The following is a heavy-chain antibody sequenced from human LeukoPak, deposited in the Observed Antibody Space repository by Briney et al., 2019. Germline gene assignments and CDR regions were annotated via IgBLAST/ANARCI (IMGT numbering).Heavy chain of an antibody. CDR1: GFTFSSYA. J-gene: IGHJ4*02. D-gene: IGHD4-17*01. CDR3: ARGQVHGDYPRVFDH. CDR2: INDRGGST. V-gene: IGHV3-23*01. Sequence: GGSLRLSCAASGFTFSSYAMSWVRQAPGKGLEWVSGINDRGGSTYYADSVKGRFTISRDNSENTLYLQINSLRPEDTAMYHCARGQVHGDYPRVFDHWGQGALVTVSS.